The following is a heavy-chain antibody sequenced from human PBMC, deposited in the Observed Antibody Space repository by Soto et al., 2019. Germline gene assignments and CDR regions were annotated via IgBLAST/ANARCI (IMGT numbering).Heavy chain of an antibody. J-gene: IGHJ4*02. D-gene: IGHD6-13*01. Sequence: GGSLRLSCAASGFTFSSYGMHWVRQAPGKGLEWVAVISYDGSNKYYADSVKGRFTISRDNSKNTLYLQMNSLRAEDTAVYYCAKDLDVYSSSWYGGFWGQGTLVTVSS. CDR2: ISYDGSNK. CDR1: GFTFSSYG. V-gene: IGHV3-30*18. CDR3: AKDLDVYSSSWYGGF.